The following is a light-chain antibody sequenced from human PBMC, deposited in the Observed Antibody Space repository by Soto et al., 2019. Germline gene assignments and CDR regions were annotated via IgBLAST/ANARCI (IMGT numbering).Light chain of an antibody. CDR3: QQYGGSPQT. Sequence: EIMLTQSPGTLSLSPGERATLSCRASQSVSNYLVWYQQKPGHAPRLLISGASSRATGIPDRFSGSGSGTDFTLTISRLEPEDFAVYYCQQYGGSPQTFGQGTKVEIK. CDR2: GAS. J-gene: IGKJ1*01. CDR1: QSVSNY. V-gene: IGKV3-20*01.